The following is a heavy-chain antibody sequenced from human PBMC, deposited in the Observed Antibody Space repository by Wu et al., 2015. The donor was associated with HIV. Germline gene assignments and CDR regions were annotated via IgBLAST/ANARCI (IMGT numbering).Heavy chain of an antibody. CDR2: INCKSGAT. CDR3: ARVSPPDV. J-gene: IGHJ6*04. V-gene: IGHV1-2*02. CDR1: GYIFTDYY. Sequence: QVRLVQSGSEVKKPGASVKVSCKTSGYIFTDYYIHWVRRAPGQGLEWMGWINCKSGATFYTQKFQGRVTMTRDTSNSTVYMELNRLNSDDTAVYYCARVSPPDVWGKGTTVTVSS.